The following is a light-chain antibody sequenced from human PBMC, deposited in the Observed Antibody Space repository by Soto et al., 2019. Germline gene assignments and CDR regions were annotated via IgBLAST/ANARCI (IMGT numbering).Light chain of an antibody. Sequence: QSALAQPASVSGSPGQSISISCTGTSSDVGDYNYVSWYQQHPGKAPKLIIYDVSNRPSRVSTRFSGSKSGNTASLTISGLQAEDEADYFCSSYTRSSTLGVIFGGGTKVTVL. V-gene: IGLV2-14*03. CDR1: SSDVGDYNY. CDR3: SSYTRSSTLGVI. CDR2: DVS. J-gene: IGLJ2*01.